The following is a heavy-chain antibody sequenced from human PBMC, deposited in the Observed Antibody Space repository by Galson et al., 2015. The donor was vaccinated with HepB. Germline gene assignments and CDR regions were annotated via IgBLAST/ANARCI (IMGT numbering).Heavy chain of an antibody. CDR3: ARGMGYFDWLLPEVC. D-gene: IGHD3-9*01. CDR1: GGTFSSYA. V-gene: IGHV1-69*13. CDR2: IIPIFGTA. Sequence: SVKVSCKASGGTFSSYAISWVRQAPGQGLEWMGGIIPIFGTANYAQKFQGRVTITADESTSTAYMELSSLRSEDTAVYYCARGMGYFDWLLPEVCWGQGTLVTVSS. J-gene: IGHJ4*02.